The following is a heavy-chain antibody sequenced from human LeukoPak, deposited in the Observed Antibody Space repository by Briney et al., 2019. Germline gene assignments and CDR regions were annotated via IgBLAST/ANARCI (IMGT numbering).Heavy chain of an antibody. CDR3: ARGPGYSSSWYYDY. Sequence: SETLSLTCTVSGGSISSYYWSWIRQPPGKGLEWVGYIYYSGSTNYNPSLKRRVTISVDTSKNQFSLNLSSVTAADTAVYYCARGPGYSSSWYYDYWGQGTLVTVSS. V-gene: IGHV4-59*01. CDR2: IYYSGST. D-gene: IGHD6-13*01. CDR1: GGSISSYY. J-gene: IGHJ4*02.